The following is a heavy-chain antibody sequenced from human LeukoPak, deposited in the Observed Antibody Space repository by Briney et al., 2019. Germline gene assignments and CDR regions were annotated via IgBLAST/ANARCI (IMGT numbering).Heavy chain of an antibody. Sequence: GGSLRLSCAASGFTVSSNCMSWVRQAPGKGLEWVSAISGSGGSTYYADSVKGRFTISRDNAKNSLYLQMNSLRAEDTAVYYCARESGTTDAFDIWGQGTMVTVSS. V-gene: IGHV3-21*01. CDR3: ARESGTTDAFDI. CDR2: ISGSGGST. D-gene: IGHD1-1*01. J-gene: IGHJ3*02. CDR1: GFTVSSNC.